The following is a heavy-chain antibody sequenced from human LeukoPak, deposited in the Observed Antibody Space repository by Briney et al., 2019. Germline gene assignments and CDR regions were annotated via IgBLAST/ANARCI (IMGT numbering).Heavy chain of an antibody. D-gene: IGHD3-10*01. J-gene: IGHJ4*02. CDR2: INEDGSST. Sequence: GGSLRLSCAASGYTFSRYWMHWVRQGPGKGLVWVSRINEDGSSTSYAESVRGRFTISRDNAKNTLYLQMNTLRAEDAAVYYCTTDTFGARDSWGQGTLVTVSS. V-gene: IGHV3-74*01. CDR3: TTDTFGARDS. CDR1: GYTFSRYW.